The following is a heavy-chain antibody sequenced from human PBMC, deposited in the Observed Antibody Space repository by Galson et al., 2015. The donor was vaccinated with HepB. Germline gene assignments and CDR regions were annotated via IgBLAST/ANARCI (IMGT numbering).Heavy chain of an antibody. CDR3: TSTYVSGMDAFDI. V-gene: IGHV3-73*01. CDR1: GFTFSGSA. CDR2: IRSKANSYAT. J-gene: IGHJ3*02. Sequence: LRLSCAASGFTFSGSAMHWVRQASGKGLEWVGRIRSKANSYATAYAASVKGRFTISRDDSKNTAYLQMNSLKTEDTAVYYCTSTYVSGMDAFDIWGQGTMVTVSS. D-gene: IGHD3-10*01.